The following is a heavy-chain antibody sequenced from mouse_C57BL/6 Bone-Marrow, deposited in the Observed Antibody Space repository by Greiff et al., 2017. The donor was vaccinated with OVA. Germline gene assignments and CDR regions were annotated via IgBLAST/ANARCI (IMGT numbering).Heavy chain of an antibody. Sequence: EVKLQESGPELVKPGASVKIPCKASGYTFTDYNMDWVKQSHGKSLEWIGDINPNNGGTIYNQKFKGKATLTVDKSSGTAYMELRSLTSEDTAVYYCARRDEAMDYWGQGTSVTVSS. CDR1: GYTFTDYN. CDR2: INPNNGGT. CDR3: ARRDEAMDY. J-gene: IGHJ4*01. V-gene: IGHV1-18*01.